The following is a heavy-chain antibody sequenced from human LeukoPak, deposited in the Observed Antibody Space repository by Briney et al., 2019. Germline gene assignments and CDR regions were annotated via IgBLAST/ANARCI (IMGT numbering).Heavy chain of an antibody. CDR2: ISSSGIYI. CDR3: ARDFKHTTMIQDTTGY. Sequence: GGSLRLSCAASGFTFSTYSMNWVRQAPGKGLEWVSSISSSGIYIYYADSVKGRFTISRDNAKNSLYLQMNSLRVEDTAVYYCARDFKHTTMIQDTTGYWGPGTLVTVSS. V-gene: IGHV3-21*01. CDR1: GFTFSTYS. D-gene: IGHD4-17*01. J-gene: IGHJ4*02.